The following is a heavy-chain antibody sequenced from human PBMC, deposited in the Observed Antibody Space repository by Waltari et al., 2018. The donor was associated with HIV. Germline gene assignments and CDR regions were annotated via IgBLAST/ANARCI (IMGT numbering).Heavy chain of an antibody. CDR3: ARVYGSGSIDY. CDR1: GFTFSGYT. Sequence: EVQLVESGGGLVKPGGSLRLSCEASGFTFSGYTTNWVRQAPGKGLEWVSSISSSSSYIFYADSVKGRFSISRDNAKNSLYLQMNSLRAEDTAVYYCARVYGSGSIDYWGQGTLVTVSS. J-gene: IGHJ4*02. CDR2: ISSSSSYI. D-gene: IGHD6-19*01. V-gene: IGHV3-21*01.